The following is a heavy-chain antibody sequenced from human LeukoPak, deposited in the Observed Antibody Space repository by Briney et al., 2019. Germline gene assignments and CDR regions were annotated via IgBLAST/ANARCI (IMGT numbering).Heavy chain of an antibody. V-gene: IGHV4-34*01. J-gene: IGHJ4*02. CDR1: GGSFSGYY. CDR3: ARVGPYGPPALDY. D-gene: IGHD3-10*01. Sequence: SETLSLTCAAYGGSFSGYYWSWIRQPPGKGLEWIGEINHSGSTNYNPSLKSRVTISVDTSKNQFSLKLSSVTPADTAVYYCARVGPYGPPALDYWGQGTLVTVSS. CDR2: INHSGST.